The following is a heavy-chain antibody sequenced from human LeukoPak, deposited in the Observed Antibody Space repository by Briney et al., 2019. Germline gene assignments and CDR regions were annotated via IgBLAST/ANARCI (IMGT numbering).Heavy chain of an antibody. V-gene: IGHV3-23*01. D-gene: IGHD3-10*02. J-gene: IGHJ4*02. CDR3: AKDLHGDYVRWGDY. CDR2: ISAGGEST. CDR1: GFTFRSYA. Sequence: GGSLRLSCAASGFTFRSYAMTWVRQAPGKGLEWVSAISAGGESTWHADSVKGRFTISRDNSKNTLYLQMNSLRAEDTAVYYCAKDLHGDYVRWGDYWGQGTLVTVSS.